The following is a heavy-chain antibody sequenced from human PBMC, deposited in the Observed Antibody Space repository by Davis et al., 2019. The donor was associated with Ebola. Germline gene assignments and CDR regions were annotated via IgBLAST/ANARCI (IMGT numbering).Heavy chain of an antibody. J-gene: IGHJ6*04. Sequence: GESLKISCAASGFTVSSNYMSWVRQAPGKGLEWVSGISSSGDSTYYADSVKGRFTISRDNSKNTLYLQMNSLRAEDTAVYYCAKGSVTIFGVAPDYYGMDVWGKGTTVTVSS. D-gene: IGHD3-3*01. V-gene: IGHV3-66*03. CDR1: GFTVSSNY. CDR2: ISSSGDST. CDR3: AKGSVTIFGVAPDYYGMDV.